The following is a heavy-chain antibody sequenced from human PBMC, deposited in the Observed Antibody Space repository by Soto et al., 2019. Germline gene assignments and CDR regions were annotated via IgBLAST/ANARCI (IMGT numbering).Heavy chain of an antibody. V-gene: IGHV4-34*01. Sequence: SETLSLTCAVYGGSFSGYYWSWIRQPPGKGLEWIGEINHSGSTNYNPSLKSRVTISVDTSKNQFSLKLSSVTAADTAVYYCARGAGRYYYGSGSRSYYYYMDVWGKGTTVTVSS. CDR1: GGSFSGYY. CDR2: INHSGST. CDR3: ARGAGRYYYGSGSRSYYYYMDV. J-gene: IGHJ6*03. D-gene: IGHD3-10*01.